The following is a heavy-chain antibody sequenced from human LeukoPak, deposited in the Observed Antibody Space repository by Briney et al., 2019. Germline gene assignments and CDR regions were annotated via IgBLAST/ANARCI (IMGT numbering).Heavy chain of an antibody. Sequence: GSLRLSCVASGFTFSSYAMDWVRQAPGEGLEWVANIRQDGSAKYYVDSVKGRFTISRDNSKNTLYLQMNSLRAEDTAVYYCAKDRGIISDYWGQGTLVTVSS. CDR1: GFTFSSYA. CDR3: AKDRGIISDY. V-gene: IGHV3-7*03. CDR2: IRQDGSAK. D-gene: IGHD3-10*01. J-gene: IGHJ4*02.